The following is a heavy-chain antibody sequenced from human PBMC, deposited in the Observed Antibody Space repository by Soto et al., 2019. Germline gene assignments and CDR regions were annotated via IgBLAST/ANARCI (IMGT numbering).Heavy chain of an antibody. CDR3: SRDGERVITFGVVIDPTTFDY. J-gene: IGHJ4*02. Sequence: QVQLVESGGGVVQPGRSLRLSCAASGFTFSSYGMHWVRQAPGKGLEWVAVIWYDGSNKYYADSVKGRFTISRDNSENTLYMQMNSLRGEDTAVYYCSRDGERVITFGVVIDPTTFDYWGQGTLVTVSS. V-gene: IGHV3-33*01. CDR2: IWYDGSNK. CDR1: GFTFSSYG. D-gene: IGHD3-16*02.